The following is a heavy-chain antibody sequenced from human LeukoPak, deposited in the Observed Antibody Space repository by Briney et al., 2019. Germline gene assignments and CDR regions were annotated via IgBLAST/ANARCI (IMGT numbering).Heavy chain of an antibody. CDR1: GGSISSSNFY. CDR3: ARDPTSGGDGDY. D-gene: IGHD2-21*02. CDR2: IYYSGST. V-gene: IGHV4-39*07. Sequence: PSETLSLTCTVSGGSISSSNFYWGWIRQPPGKGLEWIGSIYYSGSTYYNPSLKSRVTISVDTSKNQFSLKLSSVTAADTAVYYCARDPTSGGDGDYWGQGTLVTVSS. J-gene: IGHJ4*02.